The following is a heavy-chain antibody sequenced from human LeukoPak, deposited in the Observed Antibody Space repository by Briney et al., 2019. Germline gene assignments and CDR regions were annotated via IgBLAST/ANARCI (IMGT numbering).Heavy chain of an antibody. V-gene: IGHV4-59*08. CDR3: AGRVLMSSAGVPDTWLDP. CDR1: GSSVSNYY. D-gene: IGHD6-19*01. Sequence: SETLSLTCTVSGSSVSNYYWNWIRQPPGKGLEWLGHISYSGSTIYNPSLNSRVTISLDTSKNQFSLSLNSVTAADTAVYFCAGRVLMSSAGVPDTWLDPWGQGTLVTVSS. CDR2: ISYSGST. J-gene: IGHJ5*02.